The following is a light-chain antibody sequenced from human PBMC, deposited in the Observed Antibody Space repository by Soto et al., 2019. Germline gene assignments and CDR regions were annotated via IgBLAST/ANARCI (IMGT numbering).Light chain of an antibody. V-gene: IGLV2-14*01. Sequence: QSALTQPASVCGSPGQSITISCTGTSSDVGGYNYVSWYQQHPGKAPKLMIYDVSNRPSGVSNRFSGSKSGNTASLTISGLQAEDEADYYCSSCTSSSEVFGTGTKLTVL. J-gene: IGLJ1*01. CDR3: SSCTSSSEV. CDR1: SSDVGGYNY. CDR2: DVS.